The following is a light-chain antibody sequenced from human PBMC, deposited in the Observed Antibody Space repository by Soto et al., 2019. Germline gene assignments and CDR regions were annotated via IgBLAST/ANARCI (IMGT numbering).Light chain of an antibody. Sequence: QSALTQPASVSGSPGQSITSSCTGTSSDVGYYNYVSWYQQHPGKAPKVLIYEVRNRPSGASSRFSGSKSGNTAFLTISGLQPEDEADYYCSSYTRSSSVLFGGGTKVTVL. J-gene: IGLJ2*01. CDR3: SSYTRSSSVL. V-gene: IGLV2-14*01. CDR1: SSDVGYYNY. CDR2: EVR.